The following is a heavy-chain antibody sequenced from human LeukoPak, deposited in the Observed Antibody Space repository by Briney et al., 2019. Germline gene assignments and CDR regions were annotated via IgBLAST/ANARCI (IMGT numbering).Heavy chain of an antibody. Sequence: TGGSLRLSCAASGFTFDDYAMHWVRQAPGKGLEWVSGISWNSGSIGYADSVKGRFTISRDNAKNSLYLQMNSLRAEDMALYYCAKDMYSSSWYYFDYWGQGTLVTVSS. CDR1: GFTFDDYA. CDR3: AKDMYSSSWYYFDY. J-gene: IGHJ4*02. D-gene: IGHD6-13*01. V-gene: IGHV3-9*03. CDR2: ISWNSGSI.